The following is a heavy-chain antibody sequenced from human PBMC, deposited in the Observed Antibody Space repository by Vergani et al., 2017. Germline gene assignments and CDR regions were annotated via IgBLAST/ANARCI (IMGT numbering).Heavy chain of an antibody. V-gene: IGHV4-34*01. CDR2: INHSGST. Sequence: QMQLQQWGAGLLKPSETLSLTCAVYGGSFSGYYWSWIRQPPGKGLEWIGEINHSGSTNYNPSLKSRVTISVDTSKNQFSLKLSSVTAADTAVYYCARERITIFGVVKVPGYYYYMDVWGKGTTVTVSS. CDR3: ARERITIFGVVKVPGYYYYMDV. D-gene: IGHD3-3*01. CDR1: GGSFSGYY. J-gene: IGHJ6*03.